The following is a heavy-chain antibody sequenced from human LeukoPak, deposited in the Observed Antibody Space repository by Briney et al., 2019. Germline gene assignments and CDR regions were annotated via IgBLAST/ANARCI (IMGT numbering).Heavy chain of an antibody. CDR2: IIPIFGTA. Sequence: ASVKVSCKAPGGTFSSYATSWVRQAPGQGLEWMGRIIPIFGTANYAQKFQGRVTITTDESTSTAYMELSSLRSEDTAVYYCARDLPYYDSSGYDHRRWFDPWGQGTLVTVSS. D-gene: IGHD3-22*01. CDR3: ARDLPYYDSSGYDHRRWFDP. J-gene: IGHJ5*02. CDR1: GGTFSSYA. V-gene: IGHV1-69*05.